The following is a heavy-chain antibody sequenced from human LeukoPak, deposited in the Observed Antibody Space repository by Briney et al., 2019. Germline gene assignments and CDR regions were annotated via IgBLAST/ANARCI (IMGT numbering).Heavy chain of an antibody. D-gene: IGHD3-3*01. CDR2: VYYSGST. CDR3: ARGLTIFGVVDFYYYYYMDV. Sequence: SETLSLTCTVSGGTISTYNWSWIRQPPGKGLEWIGYVYYSGSTNYNPPLMGRVTMSLDTSKNQFSLKPSSVPAADTAVYYCARGLTIFGVVDFYYYYYMDVWGKGTTVTVSS. V-gene: IGHV4-59*08. J-gene: IGHJ6*03. CDR1: GGTISTYN.